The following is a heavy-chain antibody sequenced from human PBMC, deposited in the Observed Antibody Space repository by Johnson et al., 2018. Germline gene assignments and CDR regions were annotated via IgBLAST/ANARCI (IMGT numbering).Heavy chain of an antibody. V-gene: IGHV3-73*02. D-gene: IGHD6-13*01. CDR3: TVHSSSAP. CDR1: GFTFSGSA. Sequence: VQLQESGGGLVQPGGSLKLSCAASGFTFSGSAMHRVRQASGKGLEWVGRIRSKANSYATAYAASVKGRFTISRDDSKNTAYLQMNSLKTEDTAGYYCTVHSSSAPWGQGTMVTVS. CDR2: IRSKANSYAT. J-gene: IGHJ3*01.